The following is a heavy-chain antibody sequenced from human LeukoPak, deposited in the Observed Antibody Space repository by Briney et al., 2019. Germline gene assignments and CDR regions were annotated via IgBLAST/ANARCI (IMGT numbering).Heavy chain of an antibody. D-gene: IGHD4-17*01. CDR1: GFTFSSYA. CDR2: ISYDGSNK. J-gene: IGHJ4*02. Sequence: GGSLRPSCAASGFTFSSYAMHWVRQAPGKGLEWVAVISYDGSNKYYADSVKGRFTISRDNSKNTLYLQMNSLRAEDTAVYYCARGDYGDFLPDYWGQGTLVTVSS. V-gene: IGHV3-30-3*01. CDR3: ARGDYGDFLPDY.